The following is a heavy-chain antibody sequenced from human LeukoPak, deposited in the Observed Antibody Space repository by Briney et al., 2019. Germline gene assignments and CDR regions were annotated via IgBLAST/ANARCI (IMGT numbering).Heavy chain of an antibody. CDR2: INHSGST. V-gene: IGHV4-34*01. J-gene: IGHJ4*02. Sequence: SETLPLTCAVYGGSFSGYYWSWIRQPPGKGLEWIGEINHSGSTNYNPSLKSRVTISVDTSKNQFSLKLSSVTAADTAEYYCARDPWGSYYVDYWGQGTLVTVSS. D-gene: IGHD3-16*01. CDR1: GGSFSGYY. CDR3: ARDPWGSYYVDY.